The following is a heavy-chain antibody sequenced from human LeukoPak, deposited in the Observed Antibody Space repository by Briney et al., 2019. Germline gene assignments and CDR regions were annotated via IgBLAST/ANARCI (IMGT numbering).Heavy chain of an antibody. CDR3: ARDPYSGGYGAYYYYYMDV. CDR1: GFTFSAYN. V-gene: IGHV3-21*01. D-gene: IGHD6-19*01. Sequence: GGSLRLSCAASGFTFSAYNMNWVRRTPGKGLEWVSSITTSSSYMFYADSVRGRFTFSRDNAENSLYLQMNSLRDEDTAVYYCARDPYSGGYGAYYYYYMDVWGKGTTVTVSS. CDR2: ITTSSSYM. J-gene: IGHJ6*03.